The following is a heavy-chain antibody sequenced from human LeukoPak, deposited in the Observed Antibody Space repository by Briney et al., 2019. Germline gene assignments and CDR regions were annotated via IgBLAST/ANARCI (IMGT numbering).Heavy chain of an antibody. CDR2: IIPIFGTA. V-gene: IGHV1-69*13. J-gene: IGHJ6*03. D-gene: IGHD4-17*01. CDR1: GGTFSSYA. Sequence: SVKVSCKASGGTFSSYAISWVRQAPGQGLGWMGGIIPIFGTANYAQKFQGRVTITADESTSTAYMELSSLRSEDTAVYYCARARYDYDDYSDPGYYYYYMDVWGKGSTVTVS. CDR3: ARARYDYDDYSDPGYYYYYMDV.